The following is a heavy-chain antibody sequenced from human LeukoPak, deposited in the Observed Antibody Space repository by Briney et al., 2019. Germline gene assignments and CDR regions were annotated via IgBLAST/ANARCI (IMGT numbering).Heavy chain of an antibody. CDR1: GFRFSDYW. CDR2: ISKDGSDT. CDR3: ARGGYSSSYYRFS. V-gene: IGHV3-74*01. Sequence: PGGSLRLSCAASGFRFSDYWMHWVRQAPGKGPEWLSRISKDGSDTVYADSAKGRFTASRDNAKNTVYLQVTNLRPEDTAVYFCARGGYSSSYYRFSWGQGTLVTVAS. J-gene: IGHJ4*02. D-gene: IGHD6-6*01.